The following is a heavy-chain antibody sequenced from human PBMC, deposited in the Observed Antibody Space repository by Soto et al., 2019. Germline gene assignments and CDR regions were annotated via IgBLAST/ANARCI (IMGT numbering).Heavy chain of an antibody. CDR2: ISYDGSNK. CDR1: GFTFSSYG. V-gene: IGHV3-30*18. Sequence: QVQLVESGGGVVQPGRSLRLSCAASGFTFSSYGMHWVRQAPGKGLEWVAVISYDGSNKYYADSVKGRFTISRDNSKNTLYLQINSLRAEDTAVYYCAKGGYCSSPSCQMGWGMDVWGQGTTVTVSS. J-gene: IGHJ6*02. CDR3: AKGGYCSSPSCQMGWGMDV. D-gene: IGHD2-2*01.